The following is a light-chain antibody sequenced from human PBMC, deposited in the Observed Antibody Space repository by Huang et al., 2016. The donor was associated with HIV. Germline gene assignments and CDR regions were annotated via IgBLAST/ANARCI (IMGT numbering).Light chain of an antibody. CDR1: QSVSSSY. Sequence: EIVLTQSPGTLSLSPGERATLACRASQSVSSSYLAWYQQKPGQAPRLLIYGASSRATCLPDRFSGSRSGTDFALTISRLEPEDFAVYYCQQYGSSPWTFGQGTKVEIK. J-gene: IGKJ1*01. CDR2: GAS. V-gene: IGKV3-20*01. CDR3: QQYGSSPWT.